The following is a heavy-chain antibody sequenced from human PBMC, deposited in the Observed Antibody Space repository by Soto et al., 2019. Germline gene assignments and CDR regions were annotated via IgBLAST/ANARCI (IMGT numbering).Heavy chain of an antibody. CDR3: ARHVTVAGTEGYYYYYGMDV. CDR1: GYSFASYW. Sequence: PGESLKISCQGSGYSFASYWIGWVRQMPGKDLEWMGIIYPGDSDTRYSPSFQGQVTISADKSISTAYLQWSSLKASDTAMYYCARHVTVAGTEGYYYYYGMDVWGQGTTVTVSS. CDR2: IYPGDSDT. V-gene: IGHV5-51*01. J-gene: IGHJ6*02. D-gene: IGHD6-19*01.